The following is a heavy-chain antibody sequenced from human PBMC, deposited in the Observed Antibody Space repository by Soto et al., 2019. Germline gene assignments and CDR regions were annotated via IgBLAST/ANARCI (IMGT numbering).Heavy chain of an antibody. D-gene: IGHD1-26*01. CDR3: ARLQLVYWFFIKIDLYRMDV. J-gene: IGHJ6*02. Sequence: EVQLVESGGGLVQPGGSLRLSCSSSGFTFSSHSMNWVRQAPGKGLEWVARIDSSGNSIYYADSVKGRFAVSRDNANSSLFLQMNSLRDEDTAVYYCARLQLVYWFFIKIDLYRMDVWGQGTTVVVSS. V-gene: IGHV3-48*02. CDR2: IDSSGNSI. CDR1: GFTFSSHS.